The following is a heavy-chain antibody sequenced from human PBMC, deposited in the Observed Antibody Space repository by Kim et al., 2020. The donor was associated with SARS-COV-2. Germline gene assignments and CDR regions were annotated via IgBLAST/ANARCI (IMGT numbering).Heavy chain of an antibody. D-gene: IGHD6-19*01. V-gene: IGHV4-38-2*02. Sequence: SETLSLTCTVSGYSISSGYYWGWIRQPPGKGLEWIGSIYHSGSTYYNPSLKSRLTISIDTSKNQFSLRLNSVTAADTAVYYCAICSPPGYTSGWYNYWG. CDR3: AICSPPGYTSGWYNY. J-gene: IGHJ4*01. CDR2: IYHSGST. CDR1: GYSISSGYY.